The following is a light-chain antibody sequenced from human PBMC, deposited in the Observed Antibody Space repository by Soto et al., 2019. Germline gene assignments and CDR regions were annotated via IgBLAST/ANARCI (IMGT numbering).Light chain of an antibody. CDR1: SSDVGGYNY. CDR2: DVS. J-gene: IGLJ2*01. CDR3: SSYTSSSTYVV. V-gene: IGLV2-14*01. Sequence: QSALTQPASVSGSPGQSITISCTGTSSDVGGYNYVSWYQQHPGKAPKRMIYDVSNRPSGVSNRVSGSKSGNTASLTISGLQAEDEADYYCSSYTSSSTYVVFGGGTKLTVL.